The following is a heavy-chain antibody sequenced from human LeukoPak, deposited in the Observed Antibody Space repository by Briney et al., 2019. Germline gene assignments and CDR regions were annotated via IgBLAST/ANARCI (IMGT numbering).Heavy chain of an antibody. CDR3: VSQQLAPP. CDR2: IKEDGSRE. CDR1: GFTFSNYW. D-gene: IGHD5-24*01. J-gene: IGHJ5*02. V-gene: IGHV3-7*01. Sequence: PGGSLRLSCAASGFTFSNYWMSWVRQAPGKGLEWVANIKEDGSREDYVDSVRGRFTVSRDNAKNSLYLQMKSLRAEDTAVYYCVSQQLAPPWGQGTLVTVSS.